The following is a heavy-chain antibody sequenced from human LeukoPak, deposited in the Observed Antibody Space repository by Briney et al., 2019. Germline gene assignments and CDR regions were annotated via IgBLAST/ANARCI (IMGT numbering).Heavy chain of an antibody. V-gene: IGHV3-9*01. J-gene: IGHJ6*03. CDR3: AKDPYMDG. Sequence: GGSLRLSCAASGFSFADATMHWVRQVPEKGLEWVSGINWNSGTMGYADSVKGRFTVSRDNAKNSLYLQMNRLKTEDTALYYCAKDPYMDGWGKGTTVTVSS. CDR1: GFSFADAT. CDR2: INWNSGTM.